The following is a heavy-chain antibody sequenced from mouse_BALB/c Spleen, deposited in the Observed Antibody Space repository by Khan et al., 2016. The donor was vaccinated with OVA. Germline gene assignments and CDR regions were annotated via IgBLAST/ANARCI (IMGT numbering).Heavy chain of an antibody. CDR1: GFSLTSYG. CDR3: ARPYYGSAWFAY. CDR2: MWAGGST. J-gene: IGHJ3*01. V-gene: IGHV2-9*02. D-gene: IGHD1-1*01. Sequence: QVQLKESGPGLVAPSQSLSITCTVSGFSLTSYGVHWVRQPPGKGLEWLGIMWAGGSTNYYSAIMSRLSIITGNSKSQVFLKMNSRKTDDTAMDYCARPYYGSAWFAYWGQGTLVTVSA.